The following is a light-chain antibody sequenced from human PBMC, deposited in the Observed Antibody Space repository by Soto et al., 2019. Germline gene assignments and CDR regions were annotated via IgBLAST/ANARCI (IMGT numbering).Light chain of an antibody. CDR3: AAWDDSLRGLE. J-gene: IGLJ2*01. CDR1: SSNIGSNT. CDR2: NNS. Sequence: QSVLTQPPSASGTPGQMVTISCSGSSSNIGSNTVNWYQQLPGMAPKLLIYNNSQRLSGVPDRFSGSKSGTSASLAISGLQSEDEADYYCAAWDDSLRGLEFGGGTKLTVL. V-gene: IGLV1-44*01.